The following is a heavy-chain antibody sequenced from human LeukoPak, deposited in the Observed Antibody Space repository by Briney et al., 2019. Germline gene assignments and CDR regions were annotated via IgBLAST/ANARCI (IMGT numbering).Heavy chain of an antibody. CDR3: ASMVRGVITFDY. D-gene: IGHD3-10*01. Sequence: PSETLSLTCTVSGYSITTSYYWGWIRQPPGKGLEWIGSIFHSGTAYYNPSLRSRVTMSVDTSKNQFSLKLSSVTAADTAVYYCASMVRGVITFDYWGQGTLVTVSS. J-gene: IGHJ4*02. V-gene: IGHV4-38-2*02. CDR1: GYSITTSYY. CDR2: IFHSGTA.